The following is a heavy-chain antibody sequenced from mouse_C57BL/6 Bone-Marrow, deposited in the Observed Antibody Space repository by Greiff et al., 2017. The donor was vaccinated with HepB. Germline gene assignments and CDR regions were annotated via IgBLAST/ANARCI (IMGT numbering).Heavy chain of an antibody. J-gene: IGHJ4*01. V-gene: IGHV1-19*01. CDR1: GYTFTDYY. CDR3: ARWGFHYAMDY. CDR2: INPYNGGT. Sequence: VQLQQSGPVLVKPGASVKMSCKASGYTFTDYYMNWVKQSHGKSLEWIGVINPYNGGTSYNQKFKGKATLTVDKSSSTAYMELNSLTSEDSAVYYCARWGFHYAMDYWGQGTSVTVSS.